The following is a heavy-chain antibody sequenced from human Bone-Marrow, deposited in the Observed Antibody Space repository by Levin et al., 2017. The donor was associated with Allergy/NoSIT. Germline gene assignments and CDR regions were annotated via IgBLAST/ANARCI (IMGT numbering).Heavy chain of an antibody. J-gene: IGHJ4*02. V-gene: IGHV1-2*02. D-gene: IGHD2-2*01. Sequence: ASLKVSCKASGYTFTGYYMHWVRQAPGQGLEWMGWINPNSGGTNYAQKFQGRVTMTRDTSISTAYMELSRLRSDDTAVYYCAREGYCSSTSCYGGFDYWGQGTLVTVSS. CDR1: GYTFTGYY. CDR2: INPNSGGT. CDR3: AREGYCSSTSCYGGFDY.